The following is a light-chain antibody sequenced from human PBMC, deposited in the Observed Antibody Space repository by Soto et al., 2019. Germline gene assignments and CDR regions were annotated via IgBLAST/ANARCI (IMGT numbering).Light chain of an antibody. CDR3: LQDYNYPYT. Sequence: AIQMTQSPSSLSASVGDRVTITCRASQVIRNDLGWYQQKPGKAPNLLIYAASSLQSGVPSRFSGSGSGTDFTLTISSLQPEDFATYYCLQDYNYPYTFGQGTKLEIK. V-gene: IGKV1-6*01. CDR1: QVIRND. CDR2: AAS. J-gene: IGKJ2*01.